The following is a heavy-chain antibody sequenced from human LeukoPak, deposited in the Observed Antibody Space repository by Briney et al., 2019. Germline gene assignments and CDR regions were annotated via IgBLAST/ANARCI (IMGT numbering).Heavy chain of an antibody. CDR1: GFIFSSYA. D-gene: IGHD2-2*03. Sequence: GGSLRLSCAASGFIFSSYAIPWVRQAPGKGLEGVAGMPYDGSNKHFADSVKGRFTVFRDNSKNMVYLQMDTLRLEDTAVYYCAKQHRGYCSSTSCPATFDHWGQGTLVTISS. J-gene: IGHJ4*02. CDR2: MPYDGSNK. V-gene: IGHV3-30*18. CDR3: AKQHRGYCSSTSCPATFDH.